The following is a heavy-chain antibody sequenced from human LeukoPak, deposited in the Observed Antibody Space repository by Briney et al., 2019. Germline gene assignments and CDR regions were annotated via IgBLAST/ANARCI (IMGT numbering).Heavy chain of an antibody. CDR2: IYYSGST. V-gene: IGHV4-59*12. Sequence: SETLSLTCTVSGGSISSYYWSWIRQPPGKGLEWIGYIYYSGSTNYNPSLKSRVTISVDTSKNQFSLKLSSVTAADTAVYYCARDEIAVAGYFDYWGQGTLVTVSS. CDR3: ARDEIAVAGYFDY. CDR1: GGSISSYY. J-gene: IGHJ4*02. D-gene: IGHD6-19*01.